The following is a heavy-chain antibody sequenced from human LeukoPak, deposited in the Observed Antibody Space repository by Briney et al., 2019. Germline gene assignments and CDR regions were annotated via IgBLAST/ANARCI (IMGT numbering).Heavy chain of an antibody. J-gene: IGHJ4*02. Sequence: GASVKVSCKASGYTFTGYYMYWVRQAPGQGLEWMGWINPNSGGTNYAQKFQGRVTMTRDTSISTAYMELSRLRSDDTAVYYCARELFAAAAGLEDYWGQGTLVTVSS. D-gene: IGHD6-13*01. CDR1: GYTFTGYY. CDR2: INPNSGGT. V-gene: IGHV1-2*02. CDR3: ARELFAAAAGLEDY.